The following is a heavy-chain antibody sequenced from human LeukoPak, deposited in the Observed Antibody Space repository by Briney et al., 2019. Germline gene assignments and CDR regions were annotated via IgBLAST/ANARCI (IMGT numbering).Heavy chain of an antibody. J-gene: IGHJ4*02. CDR2: ISSNGGST. Sequence: GGSLRLSCAASGFTFSSYAMHWVRQAPGKGLEYVSAISSNGGSTYYANSVKGRFTISRDNSKNTLYLQMGSLRAEDMAVCYCARGYCSSTSCYFGYWGQGTLVTVSS. V-gene: IGHV3-64*01. D-gene: IGHD2-2*01. CDR1: GFTFSSYA. CDR3: ARGYCSSTSCYFGY.